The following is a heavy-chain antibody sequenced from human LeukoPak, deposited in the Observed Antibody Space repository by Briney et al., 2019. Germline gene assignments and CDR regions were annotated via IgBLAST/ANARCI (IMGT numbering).Heavy chain of an antibody. D-gene: IGHD2-2*01. CDR1: GYTFTSYG. CDR2: ISAYNGNT. J-gene: IGHJ6*03. Sequence: ASVKVSCKASGYTFTSYGISWVRQAPGQGLEWMGWISAYNGNTNYAQKLQGRVTMTTDTSTSTAYMELRSLRSDDTAVYYCARDRFIETIVVVPAANPTLYYMDVWGKGTTVTVSS. V-gene: IGHV1-18*01. CDR3: ARDRFIETIVVVPAANPTLYYMDV.